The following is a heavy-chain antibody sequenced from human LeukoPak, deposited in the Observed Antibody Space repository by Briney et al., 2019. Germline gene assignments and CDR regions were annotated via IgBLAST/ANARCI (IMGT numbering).Heavy chain of an antibody. Sequence: GGALRLSCAASGFTFSTYPMSWVRHAPRKGVERVSAISGSEGSTFYADSVKSRFTTSRDNSKSTLYVQMSSLRVEDTAVYFCAGGGGGMATIPRYAYWGQGALVTVSS. V-gene: IGHV3-23*01. J-gene: IGHJ4*02. CDR2: ISGSEGST. CDR1: GFTFSTYP. D-gene: IGHD2-21*01. CDR3: AGGGGGMATIPRYAY.